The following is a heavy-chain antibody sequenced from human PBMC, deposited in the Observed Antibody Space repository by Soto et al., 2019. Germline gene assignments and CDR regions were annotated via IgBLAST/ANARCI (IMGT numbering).Heavy chain of an antibody. V-gene: IGHV3-9*01. Sequence: PGGSLRLSCAASGFTFDDYAMHWVRQAPGKGLEWVSGITWNSGNTDYSDSVKGRFTISRDNAKRFIYLQMSGLRPEDTALYYCVKDVTAAAGIAFDSWGQGTLVTVS. J-gene: IGHJ5*01. CDR3: VKDVTAAAGIAFDS. CDR2: ITWNSGNT. D-gene: IGHD6-13*01. CDR1: GFTFDDYA.